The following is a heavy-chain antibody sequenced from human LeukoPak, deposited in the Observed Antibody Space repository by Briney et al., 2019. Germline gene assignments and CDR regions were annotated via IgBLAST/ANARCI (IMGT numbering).Heavy chain of an antibody. Sequence: SVKVSCKASGGTFSSYAISWVRRAPGQGLEWKGRIIPILGIANYAQKFQGRVTITADKSTSTAYMELSSLRSEDTAVYYCAREGLTYYYDSSGYYPYWGQGTLVTVSS. V-gene: IGHV1-69*04. J-gene: IGHJ4*02. CDR2: IIPILGIA. D-gene: IGHD3-22*01. CDR3: AREGLTYYYDSSGYYPY. CDR1: GGTFSSYA.